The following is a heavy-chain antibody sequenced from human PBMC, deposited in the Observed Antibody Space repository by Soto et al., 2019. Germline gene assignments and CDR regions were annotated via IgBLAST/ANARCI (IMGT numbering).Heavy chain of an antibody. D-gene: IGHD3-10*01. CDR2: ISSSGSTI. V-gene: IGHV3-48*03. Sequence: PGGSLRLSCAASGFAFSSYEINWVRQAPGKGLEWVSYISSSGSTIYYADSVKGRFTISRDNAKNSLYLQMNSLRAEDTAVYYCARDGPAMVRGVILGVDYWGQGTLVTVSS. CDR1: GFAFSSYE. J-gene: IGHJ4*02. CDR3: ARDGPAMVRGVILGVDY.